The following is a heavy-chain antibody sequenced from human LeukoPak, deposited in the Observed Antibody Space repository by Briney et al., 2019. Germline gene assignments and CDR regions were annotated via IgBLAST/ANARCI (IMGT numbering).Heavy chain of an antibody. J-gene: IGHJ4*02. Sequence: GGSLRLSCSASGFNFSKYGMHWVRQPPGKGLQYVSVINDNGGSTYYADSVKGGFTISRDNSKNTLYLQMTSLRVEDTAVYYCVKGRGYSSGWHLLDDWGQGTLATVSS. CDR3: VKGRGYSSGWHLLDD. V-gene: IGHV3-64D*06. CDR2: INDNGGST. D-gene: IGHD6-19*01. CDR1: GFNFSKYG.